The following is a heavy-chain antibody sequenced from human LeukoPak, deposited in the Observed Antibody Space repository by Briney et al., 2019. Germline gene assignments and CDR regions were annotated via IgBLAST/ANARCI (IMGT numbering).Heavy chain of an antibody. J-gene: IGHJ5*02. V-gene: IGHV1-46*01. CDR2: INPSGGST. Sequence: ASVKVSCKASGYTFTSYYMHWVRQAPGEGLEWMGIINPSGGSTSYAQKFQGRVTMTRDMSKGTVYMALSSLRSEDTAVYYCARSIYSRPRGGFDPWGQGTLVTVSS. D-gene: IGHD3-10*01. CDR1: GYTFTSYY. CDR3: ARSIYSRPRGGFDP.